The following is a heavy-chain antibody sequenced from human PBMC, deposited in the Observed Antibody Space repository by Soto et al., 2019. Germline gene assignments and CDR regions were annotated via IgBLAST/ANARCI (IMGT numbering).Heavy chain of an antibody. CDR3: AREGYDILTGYPSGAFDI. D-gene: IGHD3-9*01. Sequence: WASVKVSCKASGYTFTGYYMHWVRQAPGQGLEWMGWINPNSGGTNYAQKFQGWVTMTRDTSISTAYMELSRLRSDDTAVYYCAREGYDILTGYPSGAFDIWGQGTMVTVSS. CDR2: INPNSGGT. V-gene: IGHV1-2*04. CDR1: GYTFTGYY. J-gene: IGHJ3*02.